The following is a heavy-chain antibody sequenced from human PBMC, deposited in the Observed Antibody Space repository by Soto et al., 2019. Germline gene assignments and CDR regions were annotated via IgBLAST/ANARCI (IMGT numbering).Heavy chain of an antibody. J-gene: IGHJ5*02. CDR1: GYTFTSYA. CDR3: ATPYYDILTGYYYWFDP. Sequence: ASVKVSCKASGYTFTSYAMHWVRQAPGQRLEWMGWIIAGIGNAKYSQKFQGRVTITRDKSTSTAYMELSSLRSEDTAVYYCATPYYDILTGYYYWFDPWGQGTLVTVSS. V-gene: IGHV1-3*01. CDR2: IIAGIGNA. D-gene: IGHD3-9*01.